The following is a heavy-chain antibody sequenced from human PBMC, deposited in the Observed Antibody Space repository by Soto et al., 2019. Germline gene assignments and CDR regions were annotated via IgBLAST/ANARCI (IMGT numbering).Heavy chain of an antibody. D-gene: IGHD4-4*01. J-gene: IGHJ4*02. CDR2: IKHDGSVQ. CDR3: ARATYSDAWYRFDL. V-gene: IGHV3-7*03. Sequence: AGGSLRLSCEASGFTFSGYWMSWVRQAPGKGLGWVADIKHDGSVQYYVDSVKGRFTISRDNAKKLLYLQMNGLRAEDTALYYCARATYSDAWYRFDLWGQRTLVTVSS. CDR1: GFTFSGYW.